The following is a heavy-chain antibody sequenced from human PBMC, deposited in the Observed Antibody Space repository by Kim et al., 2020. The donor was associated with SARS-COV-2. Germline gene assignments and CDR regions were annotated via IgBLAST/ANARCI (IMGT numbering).Heavy chain of an antibody. CDR2: INWNGEST. Sequence: GGSLRLSCTASEFTFDHYGMNWVRQAPGKGLEWISGINWNGESTDYGDSVKGRFIISRDNARRSLHLQMNSLRVEDTALYHCVKSSNAGYDSDYGMDVWG. CDR1: EFTFDHYG. CDR3: VKSSNAGYDSDYGMDV. J-gene: IGHJ6*01. V-gene: IGHV3-20*01. D-gene: IGHD5-12*01.